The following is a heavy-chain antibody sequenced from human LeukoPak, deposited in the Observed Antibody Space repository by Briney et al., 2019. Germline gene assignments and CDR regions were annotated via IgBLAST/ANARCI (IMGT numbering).Heavy chain of an antibody. CDR1: GGSISSGSYY. Sequence: SQTLSLTCTVSGGSISSGSYYWSWIRQPAGKGLEWVGRIHTSGSTNYNPSLKSRVTISVDTSKNQFSLKLSSVTAADTAVYYCVRDHADSSSPYMDVWGKGTTVTVSS. CDR2: IHTSGST. CDR3: VRDHADSSSPYMDV. J-gene: IGHJ6*03. D-gene: IGHD6-6*01. V-gene: IGHV4-61*02.